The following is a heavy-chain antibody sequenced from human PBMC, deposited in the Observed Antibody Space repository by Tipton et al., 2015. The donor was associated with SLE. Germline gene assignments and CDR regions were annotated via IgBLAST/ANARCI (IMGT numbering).Heavy chain of an antibody. CDR2: IYYSGST. CDR1: GGSISSGGYY. D-gene: IGHD3-22*01. CDR3: AGVSDYYDSSGYYPASYYFDY. J-gene: IGHJ4*02. Sequence: TLSLTCTVSGGSISSGGYYWSWIRQHPGKGLEWIGYIYYSGSTYYNPSLKSRVTISVDTSKNQFSLKLSSVTAADTAVYYCAGVSDYYDSSGYYPASYYFDYWGQGTLVTVSS. V-gene: IGHV4-31*03.